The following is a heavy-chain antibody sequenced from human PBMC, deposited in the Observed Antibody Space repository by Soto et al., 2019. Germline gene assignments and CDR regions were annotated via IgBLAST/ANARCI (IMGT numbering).Heavy chain of an antibody. Sequence: QVRLVESGGGVVQPGGSLRLSCATSGFRLSSYAMHWVRQAPGKGLEWVALMSYDESKKYYADSVKGRFTISRDTSKNTLVLEMNNLRVEDTAVYYCAKDRRDGDFMHILVVDFWGQGALVNVSS. J-gene: IGHJ4*02. CDR1: GFRLSSYA. CDR2: MSYDESKK. D-gene: IGHD2-15*01. V-gene: IGHV3-30*18. CDR3: AKDRRDGDFMHILVVDF.